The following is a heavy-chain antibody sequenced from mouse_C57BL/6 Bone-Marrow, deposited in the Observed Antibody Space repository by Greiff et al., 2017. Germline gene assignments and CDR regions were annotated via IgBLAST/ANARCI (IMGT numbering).Heavy chain of an antibody. V-gene: IGHV5-6*02. CDR3: ARRDYSYAMDY. Sequence: EVKLVESGGDLVKPGGSLKLSCAASGFTFSSYGMSWVRQTPDKRLEWVATISSGGSYTYYPDSVKGQFTISRDNAKNTLYLQMSSLKSEDTAMYYCARRDYSYAMDYWGQGTSVTVSS. CDR1: GFTFSSYG. J-gene: IGHJ4*01. CDR2: ISSGGSYT. D-gene: IGHD1-1*01.